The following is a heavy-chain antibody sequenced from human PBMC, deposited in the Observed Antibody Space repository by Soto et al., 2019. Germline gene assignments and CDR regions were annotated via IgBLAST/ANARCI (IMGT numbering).Heavy chain of an antibody. J-gene: IGHJ3*02. V-gene: IGHV4-34*01. CDR1: GGSFSGYY. CDR3: ARRPINGTTLDALDI. Sequence: SETLSLTCSVYGGSFSGYYWSWIRQPPGKGLEWIGEINHSGSTNYNPSLKSRVTISVDTSKNQFSLKLSSVTAADTAVYYCARRPINGTTLDALDIWGQGTMGTVS. CDR2: INHSGST. D-gene: IGHD1-7*01.